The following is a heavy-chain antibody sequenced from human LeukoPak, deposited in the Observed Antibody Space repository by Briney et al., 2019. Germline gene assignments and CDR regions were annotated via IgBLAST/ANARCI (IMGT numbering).Heavy chain of an antibody. D-gene: IGHD3-22*01. CDR1: GFTFSSYA. CDR3: ARGRHGAYDSSGYYEY. CDR2: ISSNGGST. Sequence: PGGSLRLSCAASGFTFSSYAMHWVRQAPGKGLEYVSAISSNGGSTYYANSVKGRFTISRDNSKNTLYLQMGSLRAEDMAVYYCARGRHGAYDSSGYYEYWGQGTLVTVSS. J-gene: IGHJ4*02. V-gene: IGHV3-64*01.